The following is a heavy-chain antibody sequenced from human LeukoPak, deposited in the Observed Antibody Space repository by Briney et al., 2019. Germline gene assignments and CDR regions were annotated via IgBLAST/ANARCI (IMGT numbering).Heavy chain of an antibody. J-gene: IGHJ4*02. CDR2: ISSSGSTI. D-gene: IGHD3-22*01. CDR3: ARTYYYDSSGYYYH. V-gene: IGHV3-11*01. Sequence: GGSLRLSCAASGFTFSDYYMSWIRQAPGKGLVWVSYISSSGSTIYYADSVKGRFTISRDNAKNSLYLQMNSLRAEDTAVYYCARTYYYDSSGYYYHWGQGTLVTVSS. CDR1: GFTFSDYY.